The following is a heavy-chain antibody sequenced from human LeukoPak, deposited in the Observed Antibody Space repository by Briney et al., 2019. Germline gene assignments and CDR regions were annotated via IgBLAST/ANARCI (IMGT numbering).Heavy chain of an antibody. CDR2: INHSGST. Sequence: SETLSLTCAVYGGSFSGYYWSWIRQPPGKGLEWIGEINHSGSTNYNPSLKSRVTISVDTSKNQFSLKLSFVTAADTAVYYCARDTYYYDSSGNGDWFDPWGQGTLVTVSS. V-gene: IGHV4-34*01. CDR3: ARDTYYYDSSGNGDWFDP. J-gene: IGHJ5*02. D-gene: IGHD3-22*01. CDR1: GGSFSGYY.